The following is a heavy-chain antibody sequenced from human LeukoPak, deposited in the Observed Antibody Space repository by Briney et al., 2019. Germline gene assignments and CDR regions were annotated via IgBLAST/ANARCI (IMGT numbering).Heavy chain of an antibody. CDR3: ARVPLAVHEYYFDY. Sequence: PGGSLRLSCAASGFTFSDYYMSWIRQAPGKGLEWVSYISSSGSTIYYADSVKGRFTISRDNAKNSLYLQMNSLRAEDTAVYYCARVPLAVHEYYFDYWGQGTLVTVSS. D-gene: IGHD1-1*01. J-gene: IGHJ4*02. CDR1: GFTFSDYY. V-gene: IGHV3-11*01. CDR2: ISSSGSTI.